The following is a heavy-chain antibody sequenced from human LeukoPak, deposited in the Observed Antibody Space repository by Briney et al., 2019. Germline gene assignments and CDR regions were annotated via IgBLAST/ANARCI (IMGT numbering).Heavy chain of an antibody. J-gene: IGHJ4*02. Sequence: SETLSLTCTVSGGSISSSSYYWGWIRQPPGKGLEWIGSIYYSGSTYYNPSLKSRVTISVDTSKNQFSLKLSSVTAADTAVYYCARDASYGFDYWGQGTLVTVSS. CDR3: ARDASYGFDY. V-gene: IGHV4-39*07. CDR1: GGSISSSSYY. CDR2: IYYSGST. D-gene: IGHD5-18*01.